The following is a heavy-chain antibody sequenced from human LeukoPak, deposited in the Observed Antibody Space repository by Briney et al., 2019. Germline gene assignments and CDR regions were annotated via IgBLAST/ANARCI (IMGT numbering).Heavy chain of an antibody. CDR2: IYSGGST. J-gene: IGHJ4*02. Sequence: PGGSLRLSCAASGFTVRTNYMSWVRQAPGKGLEWVSVIYSGGSTYYADSVKGRFTISRDNSKNTLYLQTNSLRAEDTAVYYCARDPSGDFDYWGQGTLVTVSS. CDR3: ARDPSGDFDY. D-gene: IGHD1-26*01. V-gene: IGHV3-66*02. CDR1: GFTVRTNY.